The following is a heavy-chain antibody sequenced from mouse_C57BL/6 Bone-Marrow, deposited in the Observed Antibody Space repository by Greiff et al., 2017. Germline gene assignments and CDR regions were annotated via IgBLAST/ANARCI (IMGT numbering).Heavy chain of an antibody. CDR2: INPNNGGT. D-gene: IGHD2-5*01. CDR1: GYTFTDYY. CDR3: ARAESNYVSYYAMDY. V-gene: IGHV1-26*01. J-gene: IGHJ4*01. Sequence: EVKLQQSGPELVKPGASVKISCKASGYTFTDYYMNWVKQSHGKSLEWIGDINPNNGGTSYNQKFKGKATLTVDKSSSTAYMELRSLTSEDSAVYYGARAESNYVSYYAMDYWGQGTSVTVSS.